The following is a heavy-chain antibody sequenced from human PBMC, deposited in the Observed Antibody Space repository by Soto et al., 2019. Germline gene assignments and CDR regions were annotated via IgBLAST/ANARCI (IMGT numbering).Heavy chain of an antibody. CDR1: GFALSGSA. D-gene: IGHD3-10*02. CDR2: MYSSGDV. Sequence: VQLVESGGDLIQPGRSLRLSCATSGFALSGSAMHWVRQVPGGGLEWVSGMYSSGDVGYADSVQGRFIMSRDVARNSLYLQMNSLQADDTALYYCLKDNLSGGADVWGQGTTVIVSS. J-gene: IGHJ6*02. V-gene: IGHV3-9*01. CDR3: LKDNLSGGADV.